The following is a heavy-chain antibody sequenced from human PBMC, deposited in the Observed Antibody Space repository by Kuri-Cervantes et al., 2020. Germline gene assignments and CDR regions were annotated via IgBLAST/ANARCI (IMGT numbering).Heavy chain of an antibody. CDR2: ISAYNGNT. D-gene: IGHD6-13*01. Sequence: ASVKVSCKASGYTFTSYGISWVRQAPGQGLEWMGWISAYNGNTNYAQKLQGRVTMTTDTSTSTAYMELRSLRSDDTAVYYCAKVLEQQLVLDYWGQGTLVTVSS. J-gene: IGHJ4*02. CDR3: AKVLEQQLVLDY. CDR1: GYTFTSYG. V-gene: IGHV1-18*01.